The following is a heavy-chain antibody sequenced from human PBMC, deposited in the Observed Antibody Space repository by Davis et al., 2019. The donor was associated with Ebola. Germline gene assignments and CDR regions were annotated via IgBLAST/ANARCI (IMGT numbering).Heavy chain of an antibody. V-gene: IGHV3-48*02. J-gene: IGHJ4*02. CDR2: ISSSGSTV. D-gene: IGHD4-17*01. Sequence: GGSLRLSCAASGFTFRSSGMQWVRQAPGRGLEWVSYISSSGSTVYYADSVKGRFTISRDNAKNSLFLQMNSLRDEDTAVYYCATDDCGNFENWSQGALVTVS. CDR1: GFTFRSSG. CDR3: ATDDCGNFEN.